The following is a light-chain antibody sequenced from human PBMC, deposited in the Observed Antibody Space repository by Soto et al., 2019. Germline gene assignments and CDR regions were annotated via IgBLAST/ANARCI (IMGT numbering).Light chain of an antibody. Sequence: DIQMTQSPSSVSASVGDRVTITCRASQDITTWLAWYQQKPGKAPKLLIYAASSLQGGVPSRFSGSGSGTDFTLIINSLQPEDFATYYCQQANHFPPTFGPGTKVYVK. CDR3: QQANHFPPT. CDR2: AAS. V-gene: IGKV1D-12*01. CDR1: QDITTW. J-gene: IGKJ3*01.